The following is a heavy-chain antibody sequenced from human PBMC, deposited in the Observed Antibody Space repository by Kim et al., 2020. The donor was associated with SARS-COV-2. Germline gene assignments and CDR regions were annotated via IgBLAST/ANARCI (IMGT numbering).Heavy chain of an antibody. Sequence: ASVKVSCKASGYTFTGYYMHWVRQAPGQGLEWMGRINPNSGGTNYAQKFQGRVTMTRDTSISTAYMELSRLRSDDTAVYYCARTEIVVVTAIREYGMDVWGQGTTVTVS. D-gene: IGHD2-21*02. J-gene: IGHJ6*02. CDR2: INPNSGGT. CDR1: GYTFTGYY. CDR3: ARTEIVVVTAIREYGMDV. V-gene: IGHV1-2*06.